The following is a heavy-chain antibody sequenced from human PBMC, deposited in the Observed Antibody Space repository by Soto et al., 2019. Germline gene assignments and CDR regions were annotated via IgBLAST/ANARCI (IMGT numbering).Heavy chain of an antibody. J-gene: IGHJ6*02. V-gene: IGHV4-31*03. CDR2: IYYSGNT. CDR1: RGSIRSGGCY. D-gene: IGHD5-18*01. Sequence: RLSRTCTVGRGSIRSGGCYWSWVRQNPRRGLEWIGNIYYSGNTYYNPSLKSRLTISVDTSKNQFSLNLSSVTAEDTAVYYCATDPLMATAGTARHYFGLDVWGQGTTVTVSS. CDR3: ATDPLMATAGTARHYFGLDV.